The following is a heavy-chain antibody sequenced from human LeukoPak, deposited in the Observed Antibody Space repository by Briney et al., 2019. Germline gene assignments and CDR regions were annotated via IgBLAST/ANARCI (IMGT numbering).Heavy chain of an antibody. CDR2: ISYSGVT. D-gene: IGHD1-14*01. CDR1: GGSISSDY. J-gene: IGHJ4*02. CDR3: AKLSPGI. V-gene: IGHV4-59*12. Sequence: SETLSLTCTVSGGSISSDYWSWLRQPPGKGLEWLGYISYSGVTNYNPSLKSRVTISIDMSESQFSLRLSSVTAADTAIHYCAKLSPGIWGQGTLVTVSS.